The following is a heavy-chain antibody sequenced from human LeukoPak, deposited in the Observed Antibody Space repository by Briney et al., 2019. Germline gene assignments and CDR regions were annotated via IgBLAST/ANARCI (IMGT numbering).Heavy chain of an antibody. Sequence: SETLSLTCAASAASISNYYWSWIRQAPGKGLEWIGYISTSGSTNYNPSLKSRVSISLDTSKNRFSLNLNFVTAADTAVYYCASPRSGYRYTFDYWGQGALVTVSS. CDR2: ISTSGST. J-gene: IGHJ4*02. V-gene: IGHV4-4*09. CDR3: ASPRSGYRYTFDY. D-gene: IGHD3-22*01. CDR1: AASISNYY.